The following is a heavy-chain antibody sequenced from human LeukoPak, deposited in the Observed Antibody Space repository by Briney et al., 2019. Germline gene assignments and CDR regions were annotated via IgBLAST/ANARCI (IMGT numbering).Heavy chain of an antibody. V-gene: IGHV1-2*06. J-gene: IGHJ4*02. CDR1: GYTFTGYY. CDR3: ARVIASYYYDSSGFDY. Sequence: ASVKVSCKASGYTFTGYYMHWVRQAPGQGLEWMGRINPNSGGTNYAQKFQGRVTITRDTSASTAYMELSSLRSEDTAVYYCARVIASYYYDSSGFDYWGQGTLVTVSS. D-gene: IGHD3-22*01. CDR2: INPNSGGT.